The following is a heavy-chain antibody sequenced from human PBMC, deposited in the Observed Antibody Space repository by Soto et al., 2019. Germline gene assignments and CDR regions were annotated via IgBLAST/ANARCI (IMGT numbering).Heavy chain of an antibody. J-gene: IGHJ6*02. CDR1: GFTFSSYW. CDR2: IKQDGSEK. CDR3: ARVGRAYYDFWSGYYIYYYYGMDV. V-gene: IGHV3-7*01. D-gene: IGHD3-3*01. Sequence: GGSLRLSCAASGFTFSSYWMSWVRQAPGKGLEWVANIKQDGSEKYYVDSVKGRFTISRDNAKNSLYLQMNSLRAEDTAVYYCARVGRAYYDFWSGYYIYYYYGMDVWGQGTTVTV.